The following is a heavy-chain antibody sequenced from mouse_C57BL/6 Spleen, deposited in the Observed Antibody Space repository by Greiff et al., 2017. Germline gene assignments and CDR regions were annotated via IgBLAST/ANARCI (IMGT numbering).Heavy chain of an antibody. CDR1: GYTFTSYW. J-gene: IGHJ3*01. Sequence: QVHVKQPGAELVRPGSSVKLSCQASGYTFTSYWMHWVKQRPIQGLEWIGNIDPSDSETHYNQKFKDKATLTVDKSSSTAYMQLSSLTSDDSAVYYCAGWGYGSSRFAYWGQGTLVTVSA. V-gene: IGHV1-52*01. CDR2: IDPSDSET. CDR3: AGWGYGSSRFAY. D-gene: IGHD1-1*01.